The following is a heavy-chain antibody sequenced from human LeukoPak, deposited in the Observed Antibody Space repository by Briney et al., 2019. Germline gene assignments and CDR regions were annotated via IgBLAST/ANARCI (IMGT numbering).Heavy chain of an antibody. Sequence: SETPSLTCRAAGCSISSSSYYWRWIRQPPGKGLEWIASIYYSGETFYNPSLKSRVAISVDTSNNEVFLDLYSVTAADTAVYYCAETNTQDWFDPWGQGTLVTVSS. J-gene: IGHJ5*02. D-gene: IGHD1/OR15-1a*01. V-gene: IGHV4-39*07. CDR1: GCSISSSSYY. CDR2: IYYSGET. CDR3: AETNTQDWFDP.